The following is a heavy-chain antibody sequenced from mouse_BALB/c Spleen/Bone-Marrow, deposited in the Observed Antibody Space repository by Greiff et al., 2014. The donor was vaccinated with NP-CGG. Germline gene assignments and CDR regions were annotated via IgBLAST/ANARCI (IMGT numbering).Heavy chain of an antibody. J-gene: IGHJ2*01. V-gene: IGHV1-69*02. CDR2: IYPSDNYT. CDR3: SRTYEYFDY. Sequence: QVQLQQSGAELVRPGASVKLSCKASGYTFTSYWINWVRQRPGQGLEWIGNIYPSDNYTNYNQKFKDKATLTVDKSSSTAYMQLSGPTSEDSAVYYCSRTYEYFDYWGQGTTLTVSS. CDR1: GYTFTSYW. D-gene: IGHD2-3*01.